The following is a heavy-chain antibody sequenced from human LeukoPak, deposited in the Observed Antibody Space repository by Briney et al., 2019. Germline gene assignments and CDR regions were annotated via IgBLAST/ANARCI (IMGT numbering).Heavy chain of an antibody. CDR3: AREGFEVRELDY. Sequence: SETLSLTCTVSGGSISSYYWSWLRQPPGKGLEWVGYIYYSGSTNYNPSLKSRVTISVDTSKNQFSLKLSSVTAADTAVYYCAREGFEVRELDYWGQGTLVTVSS. CDR1: GGSISSYY. D-gene: IGHD3-10*01. CDR2: IYYSGST. J-gene: IGHJ4*02. V-gene: IGHV4-59*01.